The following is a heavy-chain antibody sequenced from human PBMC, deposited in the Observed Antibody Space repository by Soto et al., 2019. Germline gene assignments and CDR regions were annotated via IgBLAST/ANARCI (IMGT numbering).Heavy chain of an antibody. CDR3: ARANYDFWSGYYNWFDP. CDR2: IIPIFGTA. CDR1: GGTFSSDA. Sequence: SVKVSCKASGGTFSSDAISWVRQAPGQGLEWMGGIIPIFGTANYAQKFQGRVTITADESTSTAYMELSSLRSEDTAVYYCARANYDFWSGYYNWFDPWGQGTLVTVSS. J-gene: IGHJ5*02. V-gene: IGHV1-69*13. D-gene: IGHD3-3*01.